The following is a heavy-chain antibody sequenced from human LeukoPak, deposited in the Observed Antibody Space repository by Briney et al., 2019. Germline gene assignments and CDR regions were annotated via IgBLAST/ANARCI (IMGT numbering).Heavy chain of an antibody. V-gene: IGHV3-48*01. J-gene: IGHJ4*02. CDR1: GFTFSSYS. Sequence: GGSLRLSCAASGFTFSSYSMNWVRQAPGKGLEWVSYISSSSSTIYYADSVKGRFTISRDNAKNSLYLQMNSLRAEDTAVYYCARTRLDFDYWGQGTLVTVSS. D-gene: IGHD6-19*01. CDR3: ARTRLDFDY. CDR2: ISSSSSTI.